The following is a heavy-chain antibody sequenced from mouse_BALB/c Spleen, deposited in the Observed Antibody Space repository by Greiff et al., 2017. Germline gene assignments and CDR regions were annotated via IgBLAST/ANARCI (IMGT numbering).Heavy chain of an antibody. Sequence: EVQLQQSGAELVKPGASVKLSCTASGFNINDSYMHWVKQRPEQGLEWIGRIDPANGNTKYDPKFQGKATITADTSSNTAYLQLSSLTSEDTAVYYFASYYYGSSKDSMDYWGQGTSVTVSS. J-gene: IGHJ4*01. CDR2: IDPANGNT. V-gene: IGHV14-3*02. CDR3: ASYYYGSSKDSMDY. CDR1: GFNINDSY. D-gene: IGHD1-1*01.